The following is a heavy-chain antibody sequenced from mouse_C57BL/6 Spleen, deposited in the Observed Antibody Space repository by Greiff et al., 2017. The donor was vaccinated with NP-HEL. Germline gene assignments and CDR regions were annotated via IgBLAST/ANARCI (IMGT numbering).Heavy chain of an antibody. Sequence: QVQLQQPGAELVRPGSSVKLSCKASGYTFTSYWMHWVKQRPIQGLEWIGNIDPSDSETHYNQKFKDKAPLTVDKSSSTAYMQLSSLTSEDSAVYYCARYYYGSSYDYWGQGTTLTVSS. CDR3: ARYYYGSSYDY. D-gene: IGHD1-1*01. CDR2: IDPSDSET. V-gene: IGHV1-52*01. CDR1: GYTFTSYW. J-gene: IGHJ2*01.